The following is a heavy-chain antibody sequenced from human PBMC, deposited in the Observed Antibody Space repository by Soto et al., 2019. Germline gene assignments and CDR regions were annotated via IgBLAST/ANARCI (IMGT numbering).Heavy chain of an antibody. D-gene: IGHD2-21*02. J-gene: IGHJ2*01. Sequence: EVQLVESGGGLVQPGGSLRLSCAASGFTFSSYWMSWVRQAPGKGLEWVANIKQDGSEKYYVDSVKGRFTISRDNAKNSLYLQMNSLRAEDTAVYYCARDYGGNSGWYFDLWGRGTLVTVSS. V-gene: IGHV3-7*03. CDR2: IKQDGSEK. CDR3: ARDYGGNSGWYFDL. CDR1: GFTFSSYW.